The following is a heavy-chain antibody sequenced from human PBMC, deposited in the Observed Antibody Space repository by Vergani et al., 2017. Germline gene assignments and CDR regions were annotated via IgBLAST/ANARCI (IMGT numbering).Heavy chain of an antibody. CDR3: ASRFDAYNWNYEKGGHFDY. J-gene: IGHJ4*02. CDR1: GYTFTSYY. V-gene: IGHV1-46*01. D-gene: IGHD1-7*01. CDR2: INPSGGST. Sequence: QVQLVQSGAEVKKPGASVKVSCKASGYTFTSYYMHWVRQAPGQGLEWMGIINPSGGSTSYAQKFQGRVTITADESTSTAYMELSSLRSEDTAVYYCASRFDAYNWNYEKGGHFDYWGQGTLVTVSS.